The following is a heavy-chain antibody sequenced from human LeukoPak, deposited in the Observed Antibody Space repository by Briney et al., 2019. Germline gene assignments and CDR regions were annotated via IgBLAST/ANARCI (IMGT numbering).Heavy chain of an antibody. V-gene: IGHV1-18*01. CDR2: ISADNGDT. CDR1: GYTFISHG. Sequence: ASVKVSCKASGYTFISHGISWVRQAPGQGPEWVGWISADNGDTNYAQKFQGRVTITRDTSASTAYMELSSLRSEDTAVYYCARVYDSSGVPWFDPWGQGTLVIVSS. D-gene: IGHD3-22*01. CDR3: ARVYDSSGVPWFDP. J-gene: IGHJ5*02.